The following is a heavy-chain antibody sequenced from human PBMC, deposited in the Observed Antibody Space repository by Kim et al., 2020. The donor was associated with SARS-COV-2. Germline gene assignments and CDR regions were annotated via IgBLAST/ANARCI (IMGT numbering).Heavy chain of an antibody. CDR2: INTDNGNT. CDR1: GYTFNTFA. J-gene: IGHJ4*02. CDR3: ARSESFDY. Sequence: ASVKVSCKASGYTFNTFAIHWVRQAPGQRPEWMGYINTDNGNTSYSQKLQGRVTITRDTSATTAYMEVNSLRSEDTAVYYCARSESFDYWGQGTLVTVSS. V-gene: IGHV1-3*04.